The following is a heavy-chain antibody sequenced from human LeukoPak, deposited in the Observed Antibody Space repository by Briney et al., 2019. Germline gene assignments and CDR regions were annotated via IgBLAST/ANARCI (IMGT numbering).Heavy chain of an antibody. CDR3: ARDRSGDYLFDY. CDR1: GFTFSSYA. V-gene: IGHV3-30*03. Sequence: GGSLRLSCAASGFTFSSYAMHWVRQAPGKGLEWVAVISYDGSKKYYADSVKGRFTVSRDNSKNTLYLQMNSLRVEDTAVYYCARDRSGDYLFDYWGQGTLVSVSS. CDR2: ISYDGSKK. J-gene: IGHJ4*02. D-gene: IGHD4-17*01.